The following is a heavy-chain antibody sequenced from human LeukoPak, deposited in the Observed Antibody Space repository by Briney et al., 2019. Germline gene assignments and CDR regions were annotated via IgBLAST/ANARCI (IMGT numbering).Heavy chain of an antibody. D-gene: IGHD4-17*01. J-gene: IGHJ6*02. CDR3: ARLEDYGNYYYYGMDV. CDR1: GGSISSYY. CDR2: IYYSGST. V-gene: IGHV4-59*08. Sequence: SETLSLTCTVSGGSISSYYWSWIRQPPGKGLEWIGYIYYSGSTNYNPSRKSRVTIRVDKSKNQFSRKLSFVAAADTAVYYCARLEDYGNYYYYGMDVWGQGNTVTVSS.